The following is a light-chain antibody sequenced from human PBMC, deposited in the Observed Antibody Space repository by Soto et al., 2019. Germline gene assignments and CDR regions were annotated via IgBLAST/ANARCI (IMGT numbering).Light chain of an antibody. J-gene: IGKJ4*01. CDR3: QQYKSFSEVT. CDR1: QSISSW. Sequence: DIQMTQSPSTVSASVGDRVTITCRVSQSISSWLAWYQQKPGKAPKLLIYKASTLQSGVPSRFSGSRSGTEFTLTISSLQPDDFASYYCQQYKSFSEVTFGEGTKVDI. CDR2: KAS. V-gene: IGKV1-5*03.